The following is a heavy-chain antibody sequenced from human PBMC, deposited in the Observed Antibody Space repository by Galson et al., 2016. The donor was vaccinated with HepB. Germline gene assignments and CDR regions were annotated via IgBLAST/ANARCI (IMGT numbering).Heavy chain of an antibody. J-gene: IGHJ4*02. CDR3: ARGLRESGFDY. V-gene: IGHV3-21*01. CDR2: ISVTSTHI. CDR1: GFIFSNYA. D-gene: IGHD1-26*01. Sequence: SLRLSCAASGFIFSNYAMNWVRQAPGQGLVWVSSISVTSTHIFDADSVRGRFTISRDNAKNSLYLQMNSLGADDTAVYYCARGLRESGFDYWGQGVRVTVSA.